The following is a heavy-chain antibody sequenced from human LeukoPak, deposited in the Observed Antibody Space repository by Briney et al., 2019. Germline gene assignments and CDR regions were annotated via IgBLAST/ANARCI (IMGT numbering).Heavy chain of an antibody. CDR1: GVSFIGNY. CDR3: ARIRCGHTDGVCYNY. J-gene: IGHJ4*02. Sequence: SETLSLTCGVYGVSFIGNYWSWIRQPPGRGPEWIGEIDHNGYAQYNPSLKSRVTISLDTSEKQFSLKLSSVTAADTGVYYCARIRCGHTDGVCYNYWGRGTLVTVSS. V-gene: IGHV4-34*01. D-gene: IGHD2-8*01. CDR2: IDHNGYA.